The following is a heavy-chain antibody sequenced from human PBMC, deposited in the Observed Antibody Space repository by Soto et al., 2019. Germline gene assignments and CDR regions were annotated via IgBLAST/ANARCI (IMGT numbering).Heavy chain of an antibody. D-gene: IGHD3-10*01. CDR2: TYYRSRFFS. V-gene: IGHV6-1*01. Sequence: SQTLSLTCAISGDSVSSSGAAWNWIRQSPSGGLEWLGRTYYRSRFFSDYAESVKSRIIINPDTSKNQFSLQLKSVTPEDTAVYYCVRDRYSSSGWFDPWGQGTLVTVSS. CDR1: GDSVSSSGAA. J-gene: IGHJ5*02. CDR3: VRDRYSSSGWFDP.